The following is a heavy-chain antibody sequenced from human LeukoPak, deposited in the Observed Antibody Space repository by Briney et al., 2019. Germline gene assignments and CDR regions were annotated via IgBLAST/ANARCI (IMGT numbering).Heavy chain of an antibody. J-gene: IGHJ6*03. CDR3: ARQLREVRGVITLYYYYCMDI. V-gene: IGHV4-39*01. CDR1: GGSISSDSDY. CDR2: FYNGGST. Sequence: SETLSLTCTVSGGSISSDSDYWVWIRQPPGKGLEWVGNFYNGGSTYYNPSLKSRVTISVDTSKNQFSLKLSSVTAADTAVYYCARQLREVRGVITLYYYYCMDIWGKGTTVTVSS. D-gene: IGHD3-10*01.